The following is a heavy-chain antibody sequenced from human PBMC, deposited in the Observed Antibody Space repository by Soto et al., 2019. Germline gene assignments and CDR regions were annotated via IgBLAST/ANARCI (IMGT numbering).Heavy chain of an antibody. CDR2: IDWDDDK. J-gene: IGHJ4*02. D-gene: IGHD6-6*01. CDR1: GFSLSTSGMC. CDR3: ARIPEYSSSPDY. V-gene: IGHV2-70*01. Sequence: SGPTLVNPTQTLTLTCTFSGFSLSTSGMCVSWIRQPPGKALEWRALIDWDDDKYYSTALKTRVTISKDTSKNQVVLTMTNMDPFDTATYYCARIPEYSSSPDYWGQGTLVTVSS.